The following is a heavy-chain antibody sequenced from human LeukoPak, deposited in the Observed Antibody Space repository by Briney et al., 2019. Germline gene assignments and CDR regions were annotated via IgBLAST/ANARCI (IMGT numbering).Heavy chain of an antibody. D-gene: IGHD3-10*01. CDR3: ARVLTYGSRTYYFDY. CDR1: GYSIRSGYH. J-gene: IGHJ4*02. CDR2: IYQSGST. Sequence: TSETLSLTCAVSGYSIRSGYHWSWIRQPPGKGLEWIGSIYQSGSTYYNPSLKSRVTISLDTSKNQLSLKLSSVTAADTAVHYCARVLTYGSRTYYFDYWGQGTLVTVSS. V-gene: IGHV4-38-2*01.